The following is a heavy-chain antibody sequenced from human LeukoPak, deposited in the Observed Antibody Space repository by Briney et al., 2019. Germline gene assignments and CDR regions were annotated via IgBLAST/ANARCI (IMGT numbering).Heavy chain of an antibody. Sequence: ASVKVSCKASGYTFTSYGISWVRQAPGQGLEWMGWISAYNGNTNYAQKLQGRVAMTTDTSTSTAYMELRSLRSDDTAVYHCARDPRRRITMVRGVINPPDYWGQGTLVTVSS. D-gene: IGHD3-10*01. CDR3: ARDPRRRITMVRGVINPPDY. V-gene: IGHV1-18*01. CDR1: GYTFTSYG. CDR2: ISAYNGNT. J-gene: IGHJ4*02.